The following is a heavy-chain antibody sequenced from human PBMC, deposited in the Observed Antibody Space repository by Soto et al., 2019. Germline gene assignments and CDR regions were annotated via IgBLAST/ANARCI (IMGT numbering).Heavy chain of an antibody. D-gene: IGHD3-16*01. CDR3: ARQGFYDYIWGTTGHFDY. CDR2: TYYRSKWYN. Sequence: SQTLSLTCAISGVSVSSNSAAWNWIRQSPSRGLEWLGRTYYRSKWYNDYAVSVKSRIAINPDTSKNQFSLQLNSVTPEDTAVYYCARQGFYDYIWGTTGHFDYWGQGTLVTVSS. J-gene: IGHJ4*02. V-gene: IGHV6-1*01. CDR1: GVSVSSNSAA.